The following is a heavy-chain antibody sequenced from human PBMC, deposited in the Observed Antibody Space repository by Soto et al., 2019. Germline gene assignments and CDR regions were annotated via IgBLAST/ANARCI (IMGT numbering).Heavy chain of an antibody. CDR2: IVVGSGNT. Sequence: GASVKVSCKASGFTFTSSAVQWVRQARGQRLEWIGWIVVGSGNTNYAQKFQERVTITRDMSTSTACMELSSLRSEDTAVYYCAEVIAAADNYYYYGMDVWGQGTKVTVSS. J-gene: IGHJ6*02. CDR1: GFTFTSSA. CDR3: AEVIAAADNYYYYGMDV. V-gene: IGHV1-58*01. D-gene: IGHD6-13*01.